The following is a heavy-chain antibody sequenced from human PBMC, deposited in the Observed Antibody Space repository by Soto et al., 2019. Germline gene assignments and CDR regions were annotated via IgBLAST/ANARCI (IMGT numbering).Heavy chain of an antibody. J-gene: IGHJ6*02. Sequence: SQTLSLTCAISGDSVSSSSAAWNWIRQSPSRGLEWLGRTYYRSKWYNDYAVSVKSRITINPDTSKNQFSLQLNSVTPEDTAVYYCAREGYCSSTSCYSYYYYYYGMDVWGQGTTVTVSS. V-gene: IGHV6-1*01. CDR2: TYYRSKWYN. D-gene: IGHD2-2*01. CDR3: AREGYCSSTSCYSYYYYYYGMDV. CDR1: GDSVSSSSAA.